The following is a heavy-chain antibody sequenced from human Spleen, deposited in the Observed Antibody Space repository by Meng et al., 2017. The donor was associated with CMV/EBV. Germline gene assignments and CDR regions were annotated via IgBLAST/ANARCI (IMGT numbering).Heavy chain of an antibody. Sequence: GESLKISCAASGFTFRTFWMSWVRQSPGKGLEWLASIKGDGTKTYYVGSVEGRFTISRDNAKNSLYLQMNSLRAEDTALYYCARDMRSGIAAAGHDLWGQGTLVTVSS. CDR2: IKGDGTKT. V-gene: IGHV3-7*01. CDR3: ARDMRSGIAAAGHDL. D-gene: IGHD6-13*01. CDR1: GFTFRTFW. J-gene: IGHJ5*02.